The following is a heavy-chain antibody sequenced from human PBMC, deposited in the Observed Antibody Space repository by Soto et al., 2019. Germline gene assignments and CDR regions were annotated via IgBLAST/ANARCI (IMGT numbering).Heavy chain of an antibody. Sequence: SETLSLTCSVSGDSISTVDYFWAWIRQPPGQALEYIGYIYKSTTTYYNPSFESRVAISLDTSKSQFSLNVTSVTAADTAVYFCARGRYCLTGRCFPNWFDSWGQGTLVTVSS. CDR2: IYKSTTT. D-gene: IGHD2-15*01. J-gene: IGHJ5*01. V-gene: IGHV4-30-4*01. CDR1: GDSISTVDYF. CDR3: ARGRYCLTGRCFPNWFDS.